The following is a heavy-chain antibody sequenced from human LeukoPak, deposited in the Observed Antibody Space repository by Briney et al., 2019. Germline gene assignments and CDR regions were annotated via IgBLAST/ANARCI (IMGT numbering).Heavy chain of an antibody. CDR3: ARSGGWFGELSKEYFQH. V-gene: IGHV4-4*07. Sequence: SETLSLTCTVSGGSISSYYWSWIRQPAGKGLEWIGRIYTSGSTNYNPSLKSRVTMSVDTSKNQFSLKLSSVTAADTAVYYCARSGGWFGELSKEYFQHWGQGTLVTVSS. CDR1: GGSISSYY. D-gene: IGHD3-10*01. J-gene: IGHJ1*01. CDR2: IYTSGST.